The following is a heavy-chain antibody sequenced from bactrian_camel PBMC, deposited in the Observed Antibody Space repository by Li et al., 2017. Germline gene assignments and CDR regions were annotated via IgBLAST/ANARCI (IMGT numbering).Heavy chain of an antibody. J-gene: IGHJ6*01. D-gene: IGHD5*01. V-gene: IGHV3S53*01. CDR3: AAHCLRGRGLGCSFSY. CDR2: LSGHGVT. CDR1: RYTYKRNC. Sequence: QVQLVESGGGSVQAGGSLTLSCAAGRYTYKRNCMGWFRQRPGKDRQVVAGLSGHGVTMYVDSVKGRFTISQDNVKNHLYLQMNMLKPDDTAMYFCAAHCLRGRGLGCSFSYWGQGTQVTVS.